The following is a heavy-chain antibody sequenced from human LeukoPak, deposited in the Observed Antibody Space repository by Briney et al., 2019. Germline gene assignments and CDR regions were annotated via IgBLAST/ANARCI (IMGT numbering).Heavy chain of an antibody. CDR1: GFTFSSYA. D-gene: IGHD1-26*01. J-gene: IGHJ4*02. Sequence: GGSLILSCAASGFTFSSYAMHWVRQAPGKGLEWVAVISYDGSNKYYADSVKGRFTISRDNSKNTLYLQMNSLRAEDTAVYYCARAIVGATVDLDYWGQGTLVTVSS. V-gene: IGHV3-30-3*01. CDR3: ARAIVGATVDLDY. CDR2: ISYDGSNK.